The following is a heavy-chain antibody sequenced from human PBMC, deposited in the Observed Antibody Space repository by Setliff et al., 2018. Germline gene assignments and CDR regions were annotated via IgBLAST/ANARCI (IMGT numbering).Heavy chain of an antibody. CDR2: ISTDDGDT. CDR3: ARVRSSLAVPGSADY. Sequence: GASVKVSCKASGYTFTTHGISWVRQAPGQGLEWMGWISTDDGDTNFAQKFQGRVTLTTDTSTGTAYMELRSLRSEDTAIYYCARVRSSLAVPGSADYWGQGTLVTVSS. J-gene: IGHJ4*02. CDR1: GYTFTTHG. V-gene: IGHV1-18*01. D-gene: IGHD6-19*01.